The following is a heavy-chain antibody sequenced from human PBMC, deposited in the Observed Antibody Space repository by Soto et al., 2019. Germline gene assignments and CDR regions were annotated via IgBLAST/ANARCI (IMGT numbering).Heavy chain of an antibody. D-gene: IGHD3-16*02. CDR2: IWYDGSNK. CDR3: ARESEPYDYVWGSYRYTYNWFDP. Sequence: QVQLVESGGGVVQPGRSLRLSCAASGFTFSSYGMHWVRQAPGKGLEWVAVIWYDGSNKYYADSVKGRFTISRDNSKNTLYLQMNSLRAEDTAVYYCARESEPYDYVWGSYRYTYNWFDPWGQGTLVTVSS. J-gene: IGHJ5*02. CDR1: GFTFSSYG. V-gene: IGHV3-33*01.